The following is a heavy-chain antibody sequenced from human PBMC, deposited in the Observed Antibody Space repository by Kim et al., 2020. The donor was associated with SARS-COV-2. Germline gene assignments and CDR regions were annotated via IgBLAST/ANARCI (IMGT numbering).Heavy chain of an antibody. J-gene: IGHJ6*02. D-gene: IGHD2-21*01. V-gene: IGHV1-69*13. Sequence: SVKVSCKASGGTFSSYAISWVRQAPGQGLEWMGGIIPIFGTANYAQKFQGRVTITADESTSTAYMELSSLRSEDTAVYYCARGLVRRIVMDYYYGMDVWGQGTTVTVSS. CDR2: IIPIFGTA. CDR1: GGTFSSYA. CDR3: ARGLVRRIVMDYYYGMDV.